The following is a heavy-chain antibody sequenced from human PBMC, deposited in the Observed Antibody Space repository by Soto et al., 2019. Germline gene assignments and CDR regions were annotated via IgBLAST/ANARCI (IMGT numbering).Heavy chain of an antibody. J-gene: IGHJ4*02. Sequence: SGGSLRLSCAASGFTFSSYAMHWVRQAPGKGLEWVAVISYDGSNKYYADSVKGRFTISRDNSKNTLYLQMNSLRAEDTAVYYCARPPRTAVAVYFDYWGQGTLVTVSS. D-gene: IGHD6-19*01. CDR2: ISYDGSNK. CDR1: GFTFSSYA. CDR3: ARPPRTAVAVYFDY. V-gene: IGHV3-30-3*01.